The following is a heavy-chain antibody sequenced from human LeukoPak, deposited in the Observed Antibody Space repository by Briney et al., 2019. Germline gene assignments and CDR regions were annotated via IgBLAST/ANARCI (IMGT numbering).Heavy chain of an antibody. CDR1: GASMRSYY. V-gene: IGHV4-4*07. Sequence: PSGTLSLTCTVSGASMRSYYWTWIRQPAGRGLEWIGRVYNSGTTNYNPSLKSRVTMSVDTSKNQFSLNLTSVTAADTAVYYCAREGAGDFDNWGQGALVTVSS. J-gene: IGHJ5*02. D-gene: IGHD2-21*01. CDR3: AREGAGDFDN. CDR2: VYNSGTT.